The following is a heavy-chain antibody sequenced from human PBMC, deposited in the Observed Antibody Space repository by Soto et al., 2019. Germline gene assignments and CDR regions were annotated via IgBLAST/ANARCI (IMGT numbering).Heavy chain of an antibody. Sequence: GGSLRLSCAASGFTFDDYAMHWVRQAPGKGLEWVSGISWNSGSIGYADSVKVRFTISRDNAKNSLYLQMNSLRAEDTALYYCAKDKGIDYYGAGSDYWGQGTLVTVSS. J-gene: IGHJ4*02. CDR3: AKDKGIDYYGAGSDY. CDR1: GFTFDDYA. D-gene: IGHD3-10*01. V-gene: IGHV3-9*01. CDR2: ISWNSGSI.